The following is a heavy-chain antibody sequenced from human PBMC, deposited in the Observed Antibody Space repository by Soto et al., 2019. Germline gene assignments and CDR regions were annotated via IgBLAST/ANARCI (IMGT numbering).Heavy chain of an antibody. V-gene: IGHV3-73*02. Sequence: EVQLVESGGGLVQPGGSLKLSCAASGFIFSDSAVHWVRQAPEKGLEWIARIRSKSKTYATAYVASVQGRFTVSRDDSKNTAYLEMNSLKTEDTAIYYCTRLEESGCAGDDCYSCFDHWGSGTPVTVSS. CDR1: GFIFSDSA. CDR2: IRSKSKTYAT. D-gene: IGHD2-21*02. J-gene: IGHJ4*02. CDR3: TRLEESGCAGDDCYSCFDH.